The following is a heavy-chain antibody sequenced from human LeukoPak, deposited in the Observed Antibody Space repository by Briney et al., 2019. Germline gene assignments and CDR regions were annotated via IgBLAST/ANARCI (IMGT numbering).Heavy chain of an antibody. CDR1: GFTVSSNY. D-gene: IGHD6-13*01. J-gene: IGHJ3*02. Sequence: GGSLRLSCAASGFTVSSNYMSWVRQAPGKGLEWVSVIYSGGSTYYADSVKGRFTISRDNSKNTLYLQMNSLRAEDTAVYYCAREDSSSWGPYDAFDIWGQGTMVTVSS. CDR2: IYSGGST. CDR3: AREDSSSWGPYDAFDI. V-gene: IGHV3-66*01.